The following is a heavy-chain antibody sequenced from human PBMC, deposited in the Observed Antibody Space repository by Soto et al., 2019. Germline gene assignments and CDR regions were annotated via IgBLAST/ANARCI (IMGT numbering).Heavy chain of an antibody. J-gene: IGHJ6*02. Sequence: QVQLVQSGAEVKKPGSSVKVSCKASGGTFSSYAISWVRQAPGQGLEWMGGIIPIFGTATYAQKFQGRVTITADESTSTAYMELSSLRSEDTAVYYCARCGDTYYYYGMDVWGQGTTVTVSS. V-gene: IGHV1-69*01. D-gene: IGHD2-21*01. CDR1: GGTFSSYA. CDR3: ARCGDTYYYYGMDV. CDR2: IIPIFGTA.